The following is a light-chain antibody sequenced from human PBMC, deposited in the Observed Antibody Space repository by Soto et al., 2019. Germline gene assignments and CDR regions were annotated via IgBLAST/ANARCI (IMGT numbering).Light chain of an antibody. Sequence: DIQMTQSPSTLSASVGDRVASSCRASQSISSWLAWYQQKPGKAPKLLIYDASSLESGVPSRFSGSGSGTDFTLTISRLEPEDFAVYYCQQYGSSPRTFGQGTKVDIK. CDR2: DAS. J-gene: IGKJ1*01. V-gene: IGKV1-5*01. CDR3: QQYGSSPRT. CDR1: QSISSW.